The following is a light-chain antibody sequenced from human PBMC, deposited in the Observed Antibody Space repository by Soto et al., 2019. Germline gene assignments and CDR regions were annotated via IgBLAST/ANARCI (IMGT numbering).Light chain of an antibody. J-gene: IGKJ1*01. Sequence: EIVKPQSPGTLSVSPGESATLSCRANQSVEFYLAWYQHKPGQAPMLLIYGASNRATGVPARFSGSGSGTEFTLTISNVQSEDCAIYYCQHYNNWPRGTFGQGTKVDIK. CDR2: GAS. CDR3: QHYNNWPRGT. V-gene: IGKV3-15*01. CDR1: QSVEFY.